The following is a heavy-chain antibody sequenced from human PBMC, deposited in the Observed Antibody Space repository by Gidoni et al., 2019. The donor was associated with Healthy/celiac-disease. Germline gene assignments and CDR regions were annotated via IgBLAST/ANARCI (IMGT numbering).Heavy chain of an antibody. Sequence: QVQLVQSGAEVKKPGASVKVSCKASGYTFTSYGISWVRQAPGQGLEWMGWISAYNGNTNYAQKLQGRVTMTTDTSTSTAYMELRSLRSDDTAVYYCARDQPGPDFGVVIQDIDYWGQGTLVTVSS. CDR2: ISAYNGNT. V-gene: IGHV1-18*04. D-gene: IGHD3-3*01. CDR1: GYTFTSYG. CDR3: ARDQPGPDFGVVIQDIDY. J-gene: IGHJ4*02.